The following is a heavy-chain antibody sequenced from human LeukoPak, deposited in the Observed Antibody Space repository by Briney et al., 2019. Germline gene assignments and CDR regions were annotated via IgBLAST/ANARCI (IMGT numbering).Heavy chain of an antibody. CDR3: AKDIPPAGLKRHSSWYYEYTTTSGYMDV. V-gene: IGHV3-11*01. CDR1: GFTFSDYY. D-gene: IGHD6-13*01. J-gene: IGHJ6*03. CDR2: ISGSGSTI. Sequence: VGSLRLSCAASGFTFSDYYMSWIRQAPGKGLEWVSYISGSGSTIYYADSVKGRFTISRDNAKNSLYLQMNSLRAEDTAVYYCAKDIPPAGLKRHSSWYYEYTTTSGYMDVWGKGTTVTISS.